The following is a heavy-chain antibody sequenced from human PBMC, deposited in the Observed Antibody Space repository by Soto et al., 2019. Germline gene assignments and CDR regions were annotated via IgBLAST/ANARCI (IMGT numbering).Heavy chain of an antibody. Sequence: QVQLVQSGAEVKKTGASVKVSCKASGYTFTSYGISWVRQAPGQGLEWMGWISAYNGNTNYAQKHQGRVTMTTDTASSTAYMELRGMRSDYTAVYYCARDLHGDPYYWGQVTLVTVSS. V-gene: IGHV1-18*01. CDR1: GYTFTSYG. CDR2: ISAYNGNT. D-gene: IGHD4-17*01. J-gene: IGHJ4*02. CDR3: ARDLHGDPYY.